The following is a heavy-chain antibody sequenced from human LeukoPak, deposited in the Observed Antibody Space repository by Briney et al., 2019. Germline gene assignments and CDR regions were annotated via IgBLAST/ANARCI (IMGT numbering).Heavy chain of an antibody. CDR3: ARGPFIVVVPAASPGDWFDP. Sequence: ASVKVSCKASGGTFSSYAISWVRQAPGQGLEWMGGIIPIFGTANYAQKFQGRVTITADESTSTAYMELSSLRSEDTAVHYCARGPFIVVVPAASPGDWFDPWGQGTLVTVSS. J-gene: IGHJ5*02. CDR2: IIPIFGTA. CDR1: GGTFSSYA. D-gene: IGHD2-2*01. V-gene: IGHV1-69*01.